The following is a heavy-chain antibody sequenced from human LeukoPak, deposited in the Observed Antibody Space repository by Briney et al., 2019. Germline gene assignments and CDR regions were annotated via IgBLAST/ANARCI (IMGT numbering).Heavy chain of an antibody. CDR1: GFTFSNYG. Sequence: SGGSLRLSCAASGFTFSNYGMHWVRQAPGKGLEWISYIGSSSLIIYYADSVKGRFTISRENAKNTLYLQLNSLRAEDTAVYFCARGISAVVPRAFDVWGQGTLVTVSS. J-gene: IGHJ3*01. CDR3: ARGISAVVPRAFDV. V-gene: IGHV3-48*04. CDR2: IGSSSLII. D-gene: IGHD2-15*01.